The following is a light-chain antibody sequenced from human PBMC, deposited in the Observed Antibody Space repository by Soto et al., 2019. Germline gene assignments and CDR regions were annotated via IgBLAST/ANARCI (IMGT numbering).Light chain of an antibody. J-gene: IGKJ1*01. V-gene: IGKV1-39*01. CDR2: AAY. CDR1: QSIRSY. CDR3: QQSYITPPGT. Sequence: IQMTQSPSSVSASVGDRVTITCRASQSIRSYSNRYQQKIWKAPNLLIYAAYGLPTRVPSRFSGSGSGTDFTLSIRSLQREDSATYYCQQSYITPPGTFGQGTKV.